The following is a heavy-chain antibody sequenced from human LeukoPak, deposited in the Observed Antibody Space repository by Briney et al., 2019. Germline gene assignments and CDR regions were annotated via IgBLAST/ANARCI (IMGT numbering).Heavy chain of an antibody. CDR1: GGSISSYY. J-gene: IGHJ4*02. V-gene: IGHV4-59*01. Sequence: SETLSLTCTVSGGSISSYYWSWIRQPPGKGLEWIGYIYYSGSTNYNPSLKSRVTISVDTSKNQFSLKLSSVTAADTAVYYCARATPNYYDSSGYTYYFDYWGQGTLVTVSS. CDR2: IYYSGST. D-gene: IGHD3-22*01. CDR3: ARATPNYYDSSGYTYYFDY.